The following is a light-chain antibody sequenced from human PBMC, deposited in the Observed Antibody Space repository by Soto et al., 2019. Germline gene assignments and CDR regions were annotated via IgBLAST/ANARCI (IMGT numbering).Light chain of an antibody. CDR1: ALPKQY. CDR3: QSTDISATYKV. CDR2: KDT. Sequence: SYELTQPPSVSVSPGQTARITCFGDALPKQYAYWYRQKPGQAPVLVIYKDTERPSGIPERFSGSSSGTTVTLTISAVQAEDEADYYCQSTDISATYKVFGTGTKVTVL. J-gene: IGLJ1*01. V-gene: IGLV3-25*03.